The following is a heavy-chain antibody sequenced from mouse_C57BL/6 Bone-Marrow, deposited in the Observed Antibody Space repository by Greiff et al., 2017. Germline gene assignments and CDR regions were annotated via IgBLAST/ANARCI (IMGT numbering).Heavy chain of an antibody. V-gene: IGHV1-9*01. CDR2: ILPGSGST. Sequence: QVQLQQSGAELMKPGASVTLSCKATGYTFTGSWIEWVKQRPGHGLEWIGEILPGSGSTNYTEKFKGKATFTADTSSNTAYMQLSSLTTEDSAIYYCARGRIYYEGFRFAYWGQGTLVTVSA. J-gene: IGHJ3*01. CDR1: GYTFTGSW. CDR3: ARGRIYYEGFRFAY. D-gene: IGHD2-4*01.